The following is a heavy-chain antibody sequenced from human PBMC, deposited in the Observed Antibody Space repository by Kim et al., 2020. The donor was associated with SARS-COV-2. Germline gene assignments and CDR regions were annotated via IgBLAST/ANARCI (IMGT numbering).Heavy chain of an antibody. V-gene: IGHV3-7*05. CDR1: GFTPSIHW. J-gene: IGHJ1*01. CDR3: ARGIGWLIQH. CDR2: INHDGTDT. D-gene: IGHD6-19*01. Sequence: GGSLRLSCAASGFTPSIHWMNWVRQTPGKGLEWVANINHDGTDTRYVESVKGRFTISRDSATTAMYLQMNSLRAEDTAVYYSARGIGWLIQHWGQGTLVTVSS.